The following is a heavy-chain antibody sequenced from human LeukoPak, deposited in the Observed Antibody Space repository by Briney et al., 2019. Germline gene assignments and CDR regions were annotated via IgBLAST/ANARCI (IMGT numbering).Heavy chain of an antibody. V-gene: IGHV3-30*18. CDR2: ISYDGSNK. D-gene: IGHD5-18*01. J-gene: IGHJ4*02. CDR3: AKDLTRRDVDTAMVYYDY. CDR1: GFTFSSYG. Sequence: GGSLRLSCAASGFTFSSYGMHWVRQAPGKGLEWVAVISYDGSNKYYADSVKGRFTISRDNSKNTLYLQMNSLRAEDTAVYYCAKDLTRRDVDTAMVYYDYWGQGTLVTVSS.